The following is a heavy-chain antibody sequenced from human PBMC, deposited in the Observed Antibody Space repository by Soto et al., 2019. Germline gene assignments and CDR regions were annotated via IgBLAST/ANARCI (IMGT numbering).Heavy chain of an antibody. CDR3: AKTANRWFSAFDI. CDR2: ISGSGGTT. Sequence: EVQLLESGGGLVQPGGSLRLSCAASGFTFSSYAMSWVRQAPGEGLEWVSAISGSGGTTYYADSVKGRFTFSRDNSKHSLYLQMNSLRAEDTAVSYCAKTANRWFSAFDIWGQGTMVTVSS. D-gene: IGHD2-15*01. J-gene: IGHJ3*02. V-gene: IGHV3-23*01. CDR1: GFTFSSYA.